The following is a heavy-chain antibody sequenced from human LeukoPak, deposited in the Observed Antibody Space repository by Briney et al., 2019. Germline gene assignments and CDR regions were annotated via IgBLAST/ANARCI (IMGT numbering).Heavy chain of an antibody. D-gene: IGHD5-18*01. CDR1: GGTFSSYA. CDR3: AGSYSYGIQTLFDY. V-gene: IGHV1-69*04. CDR2: IIPILGIA. Sequence: ASVKVSCKAFGGTFSSYAISWVRQAPGQGLEWMGRIIPILGIANYAQRFQGRVTITADKSTSTAYMELSSLRSDDTAVYYCAGSYSYGIQTLFDYWGQGTLVTVSS. J-gene: IGHJ4*02.